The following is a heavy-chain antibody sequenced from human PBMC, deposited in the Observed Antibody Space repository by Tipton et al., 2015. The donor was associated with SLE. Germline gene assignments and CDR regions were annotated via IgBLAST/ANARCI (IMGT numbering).Heavy chain of an antibody. V-gene: IGHV4-59*12. J-gene: IGHJ3*02. CDR2: IYYSGST. D-gene: IGHD2-21*01. CDR1: GGSISSYY. CDR3: ARGFVVEDAFDI. Sequence: LRLSCTVSGGSISSYYWSWIRQPPGKGLEWIGYIYYSGSTNYNPSLKSRVTISVDTSKNQFSLKLSSVTAADTAIYYCARGFVVEDAFDIWGQGTVVTVSS.